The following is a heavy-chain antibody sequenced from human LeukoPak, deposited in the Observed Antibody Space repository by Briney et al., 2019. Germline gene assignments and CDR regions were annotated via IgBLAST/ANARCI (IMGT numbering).Heavy chain of an antibody. J-gene: IGHJ2*01. Sequence: SQTLSLTCTVSGRSISSGGYYWSWIRQHPGKGLEWIGYTYYSGSTYYNPSLKSRVTISVDTSKNQFSLKLSSVTAADTAVYYCARDRYTVVSWYFDLWGRGTLVTVSS. CDR3: ARDRYTVVSWYFDL. CDR2: TYYSGST. D-gene: IGHD4-23*01. CDR1: GRSISSGGYY. V-gene: IGHV4-31*03.